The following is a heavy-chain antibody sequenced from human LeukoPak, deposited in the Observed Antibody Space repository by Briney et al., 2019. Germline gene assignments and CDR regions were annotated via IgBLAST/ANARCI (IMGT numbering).Heavy chain of an antibody. Sequence: SETLSLTCTVSGGSINYYYWSWIRQSPGKGLEWIGYIYYTGRTKYNPSLQSRVTISVDTPKNQFSLNLSSVSAADTAVYFCTRVSIHGDSDYWGQGTLVTVSS. D-gene: IGHD3-16*02. CDR1: GGSINYYY. J-gene: IGHJ4*02. V-gene: IGHV4-59*01. CDR2: IYYTGRT. CDR3: TRVSIHGDSDY.